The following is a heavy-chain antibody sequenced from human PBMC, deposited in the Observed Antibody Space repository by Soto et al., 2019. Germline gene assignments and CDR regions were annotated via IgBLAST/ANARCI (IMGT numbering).Heavy chain of an antibody. CDR1: GFTFSSYS. D-gene: IGHD3-22*01. CDR2: ISSSSSTI. V-gene: IGHV3-48*02. J-gene: IGHJ3*02. Sequence: PGGSLRLSSAASGFTFSSYSMNWVRQAPGKGLEWVSYISSSSSTIYYADSVKGRFTISRDNAKNSLYLQMNSLRDEDTAVYYCARDGVVVIRNDAFDTWGQGTMVTVSS. CDR3: ARDGVVVIRNDAFDT.